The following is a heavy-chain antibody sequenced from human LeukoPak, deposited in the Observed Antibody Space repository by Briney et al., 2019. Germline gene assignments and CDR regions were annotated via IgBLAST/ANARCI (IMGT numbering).Heavy chain of an antibody. J-gene: IGHJ4*02. CDR2: FSGSGGST. Sequence: PGGSLRLSCAASGFTFSSYAMSWVRQAPGKGLEWVSAFSGSGGSTYYADSVKGRFTISRDNSKNTLYLQMNSLRAEDTAVYFCAKGGGDSSSSINYWGQGTLVTVSS. D-gene: IGHD6-6*01. V-gene: IGHV3-23*01. CDR1: GFTFSSYA. CDR3: AKGGGDSSSSINY.